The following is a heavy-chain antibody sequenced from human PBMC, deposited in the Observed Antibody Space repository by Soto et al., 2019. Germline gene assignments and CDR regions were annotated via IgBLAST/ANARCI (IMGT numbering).Heavy chain of an antibody. V-gene: IGHV1-18*01. J-gene: IGHJ6*02. D-gene: IGHD5-12*01. Sequence: QVQLVQSGAEVKKPGASVKVSCKASGYTFTRSGISWVRQAPGQGLEWMGWISTYNGDTNYAQKFQGRVTMTTDTSTSTAYMKLRSLRSDDTAVYYCAREGVAPYYYYGMDVWGQGTTVTVSS. CDR2: ISTYNGDT. CDR3: AREGVAPYYYYGMDV. CDR1: GYTFTRSG.